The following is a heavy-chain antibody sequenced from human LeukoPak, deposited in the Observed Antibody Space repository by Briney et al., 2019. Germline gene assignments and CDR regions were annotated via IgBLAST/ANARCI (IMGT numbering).Heavy chain of an antibody. D-gene: IGHD5-18*01. J-gene: IGHJ5*02. CDR1: GGSISSYY. V-gene: IGHV4-59*01. Sequence: SETLSLTCTVPGGSISSYYWSWIRQPPGKGLEWIGYIYYSGSTNYNPSRKSRVTISVDTSKNQFSLKLNSVTAADTAVYYCARDDGAARLDPWGQGTLVTVSS. CDR2: IYYSGST. CDR3: ARDDGAARLDP.